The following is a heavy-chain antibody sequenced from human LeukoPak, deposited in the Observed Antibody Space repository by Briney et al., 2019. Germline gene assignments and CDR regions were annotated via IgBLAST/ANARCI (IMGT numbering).Heavy chain of an antibody. J-gene: IGHJ5*02. CDR1: GYSISSGYY. CDR3: ARGSDSSGWYGYNWFDP. Sequence: SETLSLTCTVSGYSISSGYYWGWIRQPPGKGLEWIGSIYHSGSTYYNPSLKSRVTISVDTSKNQFSLKLSSVTAADTAVYYCARGSDSSGWYGYNWFDPWGQGTLVTVSS. CDR2: IYHSGST. V-gene: IGHV4-38-2*02. D-gene: IGHD6-19*01.